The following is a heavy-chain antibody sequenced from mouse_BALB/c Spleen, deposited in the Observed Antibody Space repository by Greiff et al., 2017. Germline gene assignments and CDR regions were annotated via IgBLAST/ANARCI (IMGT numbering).Heavy chain of an antibody. CDR2: ISSGGST. CDR3: AREVYYFDY. CDR1: GFTFSSYA. J-gene: IGHJ2*01. Sequence: EVMLVESGGGLVKPGGSPKLSCAASGFTFSSYAMSWVRQTPEKRLEWVASISSGGSTYYPDSVKGRFTISRDNARNILYLQMSSLRSEDTAMYYCAREVYYFDYWGQGTTLTVSS. V-gene: IGHV5-6-5*01.